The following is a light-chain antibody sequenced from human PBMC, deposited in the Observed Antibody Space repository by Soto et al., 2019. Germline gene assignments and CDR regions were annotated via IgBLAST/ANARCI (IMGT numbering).Light chain of an antibody. Sequence: QSALTQPASVSGSPGQSITISCTGTSSDVGGYDHVSWYQQQHPGKAPKLLIYDVTNRPSGVSHRFSGSKSGNTASLAISGFQAEDEGDYYCTSYSTGTTPVVFGGGTKLTVL. V-gene: IGLV2-14*01. CDR1: SSDVGGYDH. CDR3: TSYSTGTTPVV. J-gene: IGLJ3*02. CDR2: DVT.